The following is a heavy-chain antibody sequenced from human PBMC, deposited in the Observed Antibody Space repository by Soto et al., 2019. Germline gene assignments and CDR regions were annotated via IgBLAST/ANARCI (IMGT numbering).Heavy chain of an antibody. CDR2: IYYSGGT. CDR3: ARLPGAGRPPYGMDV. J-gene: IGHJ6*02. V-gene: IGHV4-59*02. CDR1: GGSVSSYY. Sequence: SETLSLTCTVSGGSVSSYYWSWIRQPPGKGLEYIGYIYYSGGTNYNPSLKSRVTISVDTSKNQFSLKVISVIAADTAVYYCARLPGAGRPPYGMDVWGQGTTVTVSS. D-gene: IGHD6-6*01.